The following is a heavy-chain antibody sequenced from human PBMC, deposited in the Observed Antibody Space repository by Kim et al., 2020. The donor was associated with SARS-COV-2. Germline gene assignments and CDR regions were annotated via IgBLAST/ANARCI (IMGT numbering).Heavy chain of an antibody. V-gene: IGHV3-33*01. CDR2: IWYDGSNK. D-gene: IGHD2-2*01. Sequence: GGSLRLSCAASGFTFSSYGMHWVRQAPGKGLEWVAVIWYDGSNKYYADSVKGRFTISRDNSKNTLYLQMNSLRAEDTAVYYCARDWALAWISGYCSSTSCYFDYWGQGTLVTVSS. J-gene: IGHJ4*02. CDR1: GFTFSSYG. CDR3: ARDWALAWISGYCSSTSCYFDY.